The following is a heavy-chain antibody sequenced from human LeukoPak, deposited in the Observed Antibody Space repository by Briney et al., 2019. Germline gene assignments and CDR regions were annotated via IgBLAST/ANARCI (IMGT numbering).Heavy chain of an antibody. D-gene: IGHD5-18*01. V-gene: IGHV3-48*03. CDR1: GFTFSIYE. CDR3: ARVDTAKYYFDY. J-gene: IGHJ4*02. Sequence: GGSLRLSCAASGFTFSIYEMNWVRQAPGKGLEWVSYISSISTIYYADSVKGRFTISRDNAKNSLYLQMNSLRAEDTAVYYCARVDTAKYYFDYWGQGTLVTVSS. CDR2: ISSISTI.